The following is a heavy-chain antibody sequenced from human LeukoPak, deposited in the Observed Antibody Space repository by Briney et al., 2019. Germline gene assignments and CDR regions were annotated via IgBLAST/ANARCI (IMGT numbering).Heavy chain of an antibody. CDR1: GFTFSNYW. CDR3: ATRYFDL. J-gene: IGHJ2*01. CDR2: VKEDGSQK. V-gene: IGHV3-7*01. Sequence: PGGSLRLSCAASGFTFSNYWMNWVRHAPGKGLEWVANVKEDGSQKYYVASVKGRFIISRDNAKNSLYLQMNSLRAEDTAVYYCATRYFDLWGRGTLVTVSS.